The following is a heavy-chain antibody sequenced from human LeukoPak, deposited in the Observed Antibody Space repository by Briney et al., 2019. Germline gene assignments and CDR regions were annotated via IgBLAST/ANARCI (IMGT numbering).Heavy chain of an antibody. J-gene: IGHJ3*01. CDR3: LRDLDCTVTVCYGGDDGFDV. CDR1: GFTFNIYS. V-gene: IGHV3-21*01. Sequence: GGSLRLSCAASGFTFNIYSMNWVRQAPGKGLEWVASISSRSTYIYYADSFHGRFTISRDNAGKSVYLHMSSLTAEDTGVYYCLRDLDCTVTVCYGGDDGFDVWGQGTVVTVSS. CDR2: ISSRSTYI. D-gene: IGHD2-8*02.